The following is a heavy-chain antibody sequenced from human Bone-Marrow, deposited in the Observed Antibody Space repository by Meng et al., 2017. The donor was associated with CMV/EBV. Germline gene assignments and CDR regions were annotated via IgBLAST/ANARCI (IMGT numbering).Heavy chain of an antibody. CDR1: GYTFTGYY. CDR2: INRSGGST. J-gene: IGHJ6*02. Sequence: ASVKVSCKASGYTFTGYYMHWVRQAPGQGLEWMGIINRSGGSTSYAQKFQGRVTMTRDTYTSTVYMELRSRRSEDTAVYYCARDELRGAVAGSSNTVSWYYYYGMDVWGQGTTVAVSS. D-gene: IGHD6-19*01. CDR3: ARDELRGAVAGSSNTVSWYYYYGMDV. V-gene: IGHV1-46*01.